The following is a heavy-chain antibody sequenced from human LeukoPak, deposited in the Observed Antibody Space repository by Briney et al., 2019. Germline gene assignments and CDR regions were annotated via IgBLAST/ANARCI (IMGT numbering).Heavy chain of an antibody. CDR1: GYTFSSYY. D-gene: IGHD3-16*01. CDR2: LKPSRGTT. V-gene: IGHV1-46*01. Sequence: GSVRLPCKASGYTFSSYYIQWVRQGPGQGRERVGLLKPSRGTTSYAPKFQGSVTMTRDTSSNTVYMELRGLRSDATAIYYCARDATRGIGGSYDLDFWGQGSLVTVSS. CDR3: ARDATRGIGGSYDLDF. J-gene: IGHJ4*02.